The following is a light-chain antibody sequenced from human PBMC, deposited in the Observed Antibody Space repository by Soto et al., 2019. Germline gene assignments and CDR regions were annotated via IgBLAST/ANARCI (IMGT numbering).Light chain of an antibody. CDR1: SSDVGGYNY. CDR3: SSSSSTSTIV. J-gene: IGLJ7*01. CDR2: EVS. Sequence: QSALTQPASVSGSPGQSITISCIGSSSDVGGYNYVSWYQHHPGRVPKPMIFEVSDRPSGVSSRFSGSKSGNTAYLTISGLQAEDEADYYCSSSSSTSTIVFGGGTQLTVL. V-gene: IGLV2-14*01.